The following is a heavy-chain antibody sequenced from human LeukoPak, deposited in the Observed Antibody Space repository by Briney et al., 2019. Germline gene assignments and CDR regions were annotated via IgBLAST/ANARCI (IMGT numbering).Heavy chain of an antibody. CDR2: MKPDSGNT. Sequence: ASVKVSCKASGYTFISYDINWVRQATGQGLEWMGWMKPDSGNTGYAQKFQGRVTMTRNTSTNTAYMELCSLTSEDTAVYYCTRVPRELSGKWGQGTLVTVSS. V-gene: IGHV1-8*01. J-gene: IGHJ4*02. CDR1: GYTFISYD. CDR3: TRVPRELSGK. D-gene: IGHD3-10*01.